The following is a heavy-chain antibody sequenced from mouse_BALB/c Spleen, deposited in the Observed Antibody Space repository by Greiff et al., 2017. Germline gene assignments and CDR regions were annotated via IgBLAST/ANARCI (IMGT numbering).Heavy chain of an antibody. V-gene: IGHV10S3*01. D-gene: IGHD1-1*01. CDR1: GFTFNTNA. CDR3: VRDYVGYFDV. Sequence: GGGLVQPKGSLKLSCAASGFTFNTNAMNWVRQAPGKGLEWVARIRSKSNNYATYYADSVKDRFTISRDDSQSMLYLQMNNLKTEDTAMYYCVRDYVGYFDVWGAGTTVTVSS. CDR2: IRSKSNNYAT. J-gene: IGHJ1*01.